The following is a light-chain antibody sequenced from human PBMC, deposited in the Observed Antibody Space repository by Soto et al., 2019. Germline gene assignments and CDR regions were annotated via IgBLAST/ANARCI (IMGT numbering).Light chain of an antibody. J-gene: IGLJ2*01. V-gene: IGLV2-23*02. CDR3: CSYANSNTLL. CDR2: EVT. CDR1: SSDVGSYDL. Sequence: QSALTQPASVSGSPGQSITISCTGTSSDVGSYDLVPWYQQHPGTAPKLIIYEVTKRPSGVSNRFSGSKSGNTASLTISGLQAEDDSDYYCCSYANSNTLLFGGGTKLTVL.